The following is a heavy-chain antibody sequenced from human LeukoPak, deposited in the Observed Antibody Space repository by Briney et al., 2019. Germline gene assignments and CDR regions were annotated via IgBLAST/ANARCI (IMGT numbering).Heavy chain of an antibody. CDR1: GFTFSSYS. Sequence: GGSLRLSCAASGFTFSSYSMNWVRQAPGKGLEWVSSISSSSSCIYYADSVKGRFTISRDNAKNSLYLQMNSLRAEDTAVYYCARDHCSSTSCYRLDYWGQGTLVTVSS. CDR3: ARDHCSSTSCYRLDY. CDR2: ISSSSSCI. D-gene: IGHD2-2*01. V-gene: IGHV3-21*01. J-gene: IGHJ4*02.